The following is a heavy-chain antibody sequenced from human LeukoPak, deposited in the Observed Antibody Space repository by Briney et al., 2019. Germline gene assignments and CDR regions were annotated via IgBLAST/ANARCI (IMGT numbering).Heavy chain of an antibody. J-gene: IGHJ6*03. CDR3: ARSPWVNYYYMDV. CDR1: GGSISSSSYY. V-gene: IGHV4-39*07. Sequence: PSETLSLTCTVSGGSISSSSYYWSWIRQPPGKGLEWIGEINHSGSTNYNPSLKSRVTISVDTSKNQFSLKLSSVTAADTAVYYCARSPWVNYYYMDVWGKGTTVTISS. CDR2: INHSGST. D-gene: IGHD2-21*01.